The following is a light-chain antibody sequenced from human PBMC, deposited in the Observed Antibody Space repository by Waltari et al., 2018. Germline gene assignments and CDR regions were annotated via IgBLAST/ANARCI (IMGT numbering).Light chain of an antibody. CDR1: QDINNF. V-gene: IGKV1-33*01. J-gene: IGKJ4*01. CDR3: QQYNTLPVT. Sequence: MQVTQSPSSLSASVGDRVTITCQASQDINNFLNWYQQKPGKAPKVVIYDAFNLATGVPSRFSGGESGTDFTFTISSLQPEDIATYYCQQYNTLPVTFGGGTKVEIK. CDR2: DAF.